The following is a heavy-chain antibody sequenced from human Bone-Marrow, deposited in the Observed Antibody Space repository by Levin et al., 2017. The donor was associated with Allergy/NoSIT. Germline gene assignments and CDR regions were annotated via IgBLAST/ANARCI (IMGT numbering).Heavy chain of an antibody. V-gene: IGHV3-7*01. CDR1: RFTLSSFW. CDR2: INEDGSAK. D-gene: IGHD3-16*01. CDR3: VGGNGGGLDY. Sequence: GGSLRLSCAASRFTLSSFWMNWVRQAPGKGLEWVANINEDGSAKYYVDSVRGRFTISRDNAKNSLYLQMNNLRGEDTALYYCVGGNGGGLDYWGQGTLVTVSS. J-gene: IGHJ4*02.